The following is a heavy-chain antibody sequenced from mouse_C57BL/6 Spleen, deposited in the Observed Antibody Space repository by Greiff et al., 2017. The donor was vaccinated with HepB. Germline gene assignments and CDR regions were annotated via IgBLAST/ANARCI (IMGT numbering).Heavy chain of an antibody. J-gene: IGHJ3*01. D-gene: IGHD3-2*02. V-gene: IGHV5-6*01. CDR1: GFTFSSYG. CDR2: ISSGGSYT. Sequence: EVKLVESGGDLVKPGGSLKLSCAASGFTFSSYGMSWVRQTPDKRLEWVATISSGGSYTYYPDSGKGGFTISRDNAKNTLYLQMSSLKSEDTAMYYCARLDSSGRFAYWGQGTLVTVSA. CDR3: ARLDSSGRFAY.